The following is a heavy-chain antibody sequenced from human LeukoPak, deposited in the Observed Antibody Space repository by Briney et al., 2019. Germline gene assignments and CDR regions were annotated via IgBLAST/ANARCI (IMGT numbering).Heavy chain of an antibody. CDR2: IYYSGST. V-gene: IGHV4-59*01. D-gene: IGHD6-13*01. Sequence: PSETLSLTCTVSGGSISSYYWSWIRQPPGKGLEWIGHIYYSGSTNYNPSLRSRVTISVDTSKNQFSLKLSSVTAADTAVYYCARGGWYSSSWSFDYWGQGTLVTVSS. J-gene: IGHJ4*02. CDR1: GGSISSYY. CDR3: ARGGWYSSSWSFDY.